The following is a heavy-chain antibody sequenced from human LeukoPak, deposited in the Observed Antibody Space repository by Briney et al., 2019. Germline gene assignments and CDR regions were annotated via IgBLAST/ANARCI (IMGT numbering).Heavy chain of an antibody. CDR3: AGCTYYDILTGYYGCFDY. V-gene: IGHV4-34*01. J-gene: IGHJ4*02. CDR2: INHSGST. Sequence: SSETLSLTCAVYGGSFSGYYWSWIRQPPGKGLEWIGEINHSGSTNYNPSLKSRVTISVDTSKNQFSLKLSSVAAADTAVYYCAGCTYYDILTGYYGCFDYWGQGTLVTVSS. D-gene: IGHD3-9*01. CDR1: GGSFSGYY.